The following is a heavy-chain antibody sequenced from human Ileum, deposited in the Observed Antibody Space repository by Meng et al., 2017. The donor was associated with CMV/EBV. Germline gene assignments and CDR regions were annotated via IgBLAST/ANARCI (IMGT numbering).Heavy chain of an antibody. V-gene: IGHV4-39*07. CDR3: VRHIPHSTDIKIGFDS. CDR1: GDSIRRSSHY. J-gene: IGHJ4*02. Sequence: QVHLQRRDEGVVMLRSTRTLTRTVAGDSIRRSSHYWGWIRQPPGKGLEWIAGIYYTGKTDYNPSLQSRVTMSVDTPKNQFSLKMNFVAAADTAMYYCVRHIPHSTDIKIGFDSWGLGTLVTVSS. CDR2: IYYTGKT. D-gene: IGHD6-13*01.